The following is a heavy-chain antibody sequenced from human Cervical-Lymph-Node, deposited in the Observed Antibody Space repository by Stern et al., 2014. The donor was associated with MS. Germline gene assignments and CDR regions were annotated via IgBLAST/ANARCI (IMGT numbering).Heavy chain of an antibody. D-gene: IGHD3-22*01. J-gene: IGHJ4*02. Sequence: EVQLVESGGGLVQPGGSLRLSCAASGFTVSGNYMSWVRQAPGKGLEWVSAIYSAEITYYADSVRGRFTISRDNSKNTVFLQMNNLRAEDTAVYYCARAHIYDSTAFGYWGQGTLVTVSS. CDR3: ARAHIYDSTAFGY. V-gene: IGHV3-66*02. CDR2: IYSAEIT. CDR1: GFTVSGNY.